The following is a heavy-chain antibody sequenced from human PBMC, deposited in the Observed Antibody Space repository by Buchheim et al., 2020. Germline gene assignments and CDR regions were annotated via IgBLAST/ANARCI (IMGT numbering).Heavy chain of an antibody. CDR2: IWYDGSNK. CDR1: GFTFSSYG. J-gene: IGHJ6*03. D-gene: IGHD6-13*01. V-gene: IGHV3-33*01. CDR3: ARDKGQQQLVWYYYYYMDV. Sequence: QVQLVESGGGVVQPGRSLRLSCAASGFTFSSYGMHWVRQAPGKGLEWVAVIWYDGSNKYYADSVKGRFTISRDNSKNTLYLQMNSLRAEDTAAYYCARDKGQQQLVWYYYYYMDVWGKGTT.